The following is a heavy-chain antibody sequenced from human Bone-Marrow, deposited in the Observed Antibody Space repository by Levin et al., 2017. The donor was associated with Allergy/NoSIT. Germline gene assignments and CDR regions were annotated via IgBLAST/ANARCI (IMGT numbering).Heavy chain of an antibody. CDR2: ISWNSDTI. CDR1: GFTFDDYA. CDR3: AKSDCSGGYCSLDY. D-gene: IGHD2-15*01. Sequence: RPGGSLRLSCAASGFTFDDYAMHWVRQPAGKGLEWVSGISWNSDTIDYADSVKGRFTISRDNAKNSLYLQMNSLRTEDTALYYCAKSDCSGGYCSLDYWGQGTLVTVSS. V-gene: IGHV3-9*01. J-gene: IGHJ4*02.